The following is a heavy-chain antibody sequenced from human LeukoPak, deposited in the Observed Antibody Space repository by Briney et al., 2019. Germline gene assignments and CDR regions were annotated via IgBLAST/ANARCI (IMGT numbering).Heavy chain of an antibody. CDR3: ARDPYYDSSGETYYYYYGMDV. V-gene: IGHV1-69*13. D-gene: IGHD3-22*01. Sequence: GASVKVSCKASGYTFTSYGISWVRQAPGQGLEWMGGIIPIFGTANYAQKFQGRVTITADESTSTAYMELSSLRSEDTAVYYCARDPYYDSSGETYYYYYGMDVWGQGTTVTVSS. CDR1: GYTFTSYG. CDR2: IIPIFGTA. J-gene: IGHJ6*02.